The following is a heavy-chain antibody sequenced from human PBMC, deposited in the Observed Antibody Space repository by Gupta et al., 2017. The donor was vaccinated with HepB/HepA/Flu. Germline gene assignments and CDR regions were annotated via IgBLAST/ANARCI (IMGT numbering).Heavy chain of an antibody. D-gene: IGHD3-3*01. CDR3: TTDPYYDVWSCRHYTTGWFDY. V-gene: IGHV3-15*01. J-gene: IGHJ4*02. Sequence: EVQLVESGGGLVKPGGSLRLSCAASGFTFSHAWLTWVRQARGKGLEWVCGIKRKTDGGTTDYARPVKGRFTISRDESKNTLYLQMNSLKTEDTAVYYCTTDPYYDVWSCRHYTTGWFDYWGQGTLVTVSS. CDR2: IKRKTDGGTT. CDR1: GFTFSHAW.